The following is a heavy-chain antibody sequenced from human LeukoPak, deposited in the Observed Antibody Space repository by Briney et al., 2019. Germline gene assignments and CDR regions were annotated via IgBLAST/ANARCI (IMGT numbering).Heavy chain of an antibody. CDR3: ARAWVATIPKINWFDP. CDR2: IYYSGST. V-gene: IGHV4-59*12. D-gene: IGHD5-12*01. Sequence: PSETLSLTCTVSGGSISSYYWSWIRQPPGKGLEWIGYIYYSGSTNYRPSLKSRATISVDTSKNQFSLKLSSVTAADTAVYYCARAWVATIPKINWFDPWGQGTLVTVSS. CDR1: GGSISSYY. J-gene: IGHJ5*02.